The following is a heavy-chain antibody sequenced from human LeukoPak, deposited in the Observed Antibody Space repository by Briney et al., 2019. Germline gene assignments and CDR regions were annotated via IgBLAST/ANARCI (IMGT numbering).Heavy chain of an antibody. CDR1: GFTFRSYE. CDR2: IGTSGSTI. Sequence: GGSLRLSCAASGFTFRSYEMNWVRQAPGKGLEWVSYIGTSGSTIYYADSVKGRFSISRDNAKNSLYLQMNSLRAEDTAVYYCARELRYFDWLPTLDYWGQGTLVTVSS. V-gene: IGHV3-48*03. D-gene: IGHD3-9*01. CDR3: ARELRYFDWLPTLDY. J-gene: IGHJ4*02.